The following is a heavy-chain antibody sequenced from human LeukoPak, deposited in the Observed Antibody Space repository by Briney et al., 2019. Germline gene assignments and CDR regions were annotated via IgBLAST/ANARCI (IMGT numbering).Heavy chain of an antibody. J-gene: IGHJ4*02. D-gene: IGHD3-10*01. V-gene: IGHV4-34*01. CDR2: INHSGST. Sequence: SETLSLICAVYGGSFSGYYWSWIRQPPGKGLEWIGEINHSGSTNYNPSLKSRVTISVDTSKNQFSLKLSSVTAADTAVYYCARERNVLLWFGELLGYFDYWGQGTLVTVSS. CDR3: ARERNVLLWFGELLGYFDY. CDR1: GGSFSGYY.